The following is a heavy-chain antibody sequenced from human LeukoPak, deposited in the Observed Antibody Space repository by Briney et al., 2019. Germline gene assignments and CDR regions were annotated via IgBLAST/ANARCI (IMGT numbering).Heavy chain of an antibody. CDR3: AREGSDYYGSGSYYRSYYYYMDV. J-gene: IGHJ6*03. CDR2: IYTSWST. CDR1: GGSISSYY. V-gene: IGHV4-4*07. D-gene: IGHD3-10*01. Sequence: SETLSLTCTVSGGSISSYYWSWIRQPAGKGLEGIVRIYTSWSTNYNPSLESRVTMSVDTSKNPFYLKLSSVTAADTAVYYCAREGSDYYGSGSYYRSYYYYMDVWGKGTTVTISS.